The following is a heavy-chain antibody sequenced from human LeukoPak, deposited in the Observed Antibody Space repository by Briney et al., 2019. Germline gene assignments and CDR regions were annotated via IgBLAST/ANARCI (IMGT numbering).Heavy chain of an antibody. Sequence: GGSLRLSCAASGFTFSSYWMTWVRQAPGKGLEWVANIKQDGSVKYYVDSVKGRFTISRGNSKNTLYLQMNSLRAEDTAVYYCAREMAVWGQGALVTVSS. V-gene: IGHV3-7*01. CDR3: AREMAV. CDR2: IKQDGSVK. CDR1: GFTFSSYW. D-gene: IGHD2-8*01. J-gene: IGHJ4*02.